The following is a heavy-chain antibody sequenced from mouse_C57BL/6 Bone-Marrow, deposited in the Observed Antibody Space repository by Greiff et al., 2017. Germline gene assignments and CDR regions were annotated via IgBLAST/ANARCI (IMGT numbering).Heavy chain of an antibody. V-gene: IGHV14-4*01. CDR2: IDPENGDT. CDR3: TTENLYYFDY. CDR1: GFNIKDDY. Sequence: VHVKQSGAELVRPGASVKLSCTASGFNIKDDYMHWVKQRPEQGLEWIGWIDPENGDTEYASKFQGKATITADTSSNTAYLQLSSLTSEDTAVYYCTTENLYYFDYWGQGTTLTVSS. J-gene: IGHJ2*01.